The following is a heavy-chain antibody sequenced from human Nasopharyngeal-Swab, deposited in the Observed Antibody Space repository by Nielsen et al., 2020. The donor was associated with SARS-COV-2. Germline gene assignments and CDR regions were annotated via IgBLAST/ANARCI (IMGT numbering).Heavy chain of an antibody. CDR2: IIPIFGTA. V-gene: IGHV1-69*13. CDR3: ARDRYDILTGYYPPPYYGMDV. CDR1: GVTFSSYA. J-gene: IGHJ6*02. Sequence: SVKVSCKASGVTFSSYAISWVRQAPGQGLEWMGGIIPIFGTANYAQKFQGRVTITADESTSPAYMELSSLRSEDTAVYYCARDRYDILTGYYPPPYYGMDVWGQGTTVTVSS. D-gene: IGHD3-9*01.